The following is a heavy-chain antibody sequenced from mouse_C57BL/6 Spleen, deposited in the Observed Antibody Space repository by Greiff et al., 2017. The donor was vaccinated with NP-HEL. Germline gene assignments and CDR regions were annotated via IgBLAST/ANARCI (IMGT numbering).Heavy chain of an antibody. J-gene: IGHJ3*01. CDR3: ARGDDYDGAWLAY. Sequence: EVQLQQSGPELVKPGASVKISCKASGYTFTDYYMNWVKQSHGKSLEWIGDINPNNGGTRYNQKFKGKATLTVDKSSSTAYMELRSLTSEDSAVYYCARGDDYDGAWLAYWGQGTLVTVSA. CDR1: GYTFTDYY. D-gene: IGHD2-4*01. CDR2: INPNNGGT. V-gene: IGHV1-26*01.